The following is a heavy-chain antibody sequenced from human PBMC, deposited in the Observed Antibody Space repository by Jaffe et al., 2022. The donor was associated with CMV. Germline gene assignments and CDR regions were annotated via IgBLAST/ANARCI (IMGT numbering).Heavy chain of an antibody. J-gene: IGHJ6*02. D-gene: IGHD2-15*01. V-gene: IGHV3-53*01. CDR3: ARDRRCSGGSCYSARGSGMDV. CDR1: GFTVSSNY. Sequence: EVQLVESGGGLIQPGGSLRLSCAASGFTVSSNYMSWVRQAPGKGLEWVSVIYSGGSTYYADSVKGRFTISRDNSKNTLYLQMNSLRAEDTAVYYCARDRRCSGGSCYSARGSGMDVWGQGTTVTVSS. CDR2: IYSGGST.